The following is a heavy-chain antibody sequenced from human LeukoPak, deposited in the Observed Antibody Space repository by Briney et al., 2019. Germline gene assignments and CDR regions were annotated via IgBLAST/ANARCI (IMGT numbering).Heavy chain of an antibody. J-gene: IGHJ6*03. CDR2: IISHGGKT. V-gene: IGHV3-64*01. D-gene: IGHD6-13*01. CDR3: AGVRMVGTGSSYYYDYMDV. Sequence: GGCPRLSRAPSGFTPSSYTMRSGRPAPGERLGYVSAIISHGGKTHYTNSPKGGFTISRDNSQNTLYLQMGRLRPDNMAVNHSAGVRMVGTGSSYYYDYMDVWGKGTTVTVSS. CDR1: GFTPSSYT.